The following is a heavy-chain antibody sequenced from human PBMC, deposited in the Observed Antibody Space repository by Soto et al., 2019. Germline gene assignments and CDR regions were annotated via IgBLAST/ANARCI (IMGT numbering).Heavy chain of an antibody. Sequence: GESLKISCKGSGFSFTSHWIGWVRQMPGEGLEWMGIIYPGDSNTSYSPSFQGHVTISADKSISTAYLQWSSLKASDTAMYYCAIFPYGDYVDGYYGIVDWGPETTVTVSS. D-gene: IGHD4-17*01. V-gene: IGHV5-51*01. CDR3: AIFPYGDYVDGYYGIVD. CDR2: IYPGDSNT. J-gene: IGHJ6*02. CDR1: GFSFTSHW.